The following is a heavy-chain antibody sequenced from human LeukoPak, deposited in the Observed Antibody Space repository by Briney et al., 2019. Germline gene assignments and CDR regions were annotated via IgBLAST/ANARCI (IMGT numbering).Heavy chain of an antibody. V-gene: IGHV4-39*07. CDR3: TRAYQLQEFDY. Sequence: SETLSLTCSVSGGSIRSSSYYWGWIRQPPGKGLEWIGSVCFNGNTYYNPSLKSRVTISGDTSKNQFSLKLSSVTAADTAVYYCTRAYQLQEFDYWGQGSLVTVSS. J-gene: IGHJ4*02. CDR2: VCFNGNT. CDR1: GGSIRSSSYY. D-gene: IGHD2-2*01.